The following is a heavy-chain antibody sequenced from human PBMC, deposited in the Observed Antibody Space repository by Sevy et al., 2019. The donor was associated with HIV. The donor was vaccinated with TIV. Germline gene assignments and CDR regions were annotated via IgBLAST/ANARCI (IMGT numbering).Heavy chain of an antibody. CDR1: GGSISSSSYY. V-gene: IGHV4-39*01. D-gene: IGHD3-3*01. CDR2: IYYSGST. Sequence: SETLSLTCIVSGGSISSSSYYWGWIRQPPGKGLEWIGSIYYSGSTYYNPSLKSRVTISVDTSKNQFSLKLSSVTAADTAVYYCARQGYDFWSGYYSYGMDVWGQGTTVTVSS. J-gene: IGHJ6*02. CDR3: ARQGYDFWSGYYSYGMDV.